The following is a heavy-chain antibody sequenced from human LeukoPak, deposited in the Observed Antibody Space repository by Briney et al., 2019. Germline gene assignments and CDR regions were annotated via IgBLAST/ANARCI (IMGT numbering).Heavy chain of an antibody. CDR3: ARTRHGSDYLGLFDY. CDR1: GGSIDSYY. D-gene: IGHD3-10*01. CDR2: IYYSGST. Sequence: SETLSLTCTVSGGSIDSYYWSWVRQSPGKGLEWMGYIYYSGSTNYNPSLKSRVTISVDTSKKQFSLNLNSVTAADAAVYYCARTRHGSDYLGLFDYWGQGTLVTVSS. J-gene: IGHJ4*02. V-gene: IGHV4-59*01.